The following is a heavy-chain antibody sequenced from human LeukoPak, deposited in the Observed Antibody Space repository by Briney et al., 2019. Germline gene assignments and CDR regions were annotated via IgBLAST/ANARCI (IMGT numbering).Heavy chain of an antibody. CDR1: GGTFSTYA. Sequence: ASVKVSCTASGGTFSTYAISWVRQAPGQGLEWMGGIIPIFGTPNYAQKFQGRVTITAAESTNTAYVELSNLRSEDTAVYYCARGVRKAAASFDYWGQGTLVTVSS. CDR2: IIPIFGTP. D-gene: IGHD2-2*01. CDR3: ARGVRKAAASFDY. V-gene: IGHV1-69*13. J-gene: IGHJ4*02.